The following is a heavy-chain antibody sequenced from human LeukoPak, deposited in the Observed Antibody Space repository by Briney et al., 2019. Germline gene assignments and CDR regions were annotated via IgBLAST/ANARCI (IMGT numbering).Heavy chain of an antibody. CDR1: GGSVSSGSYY. V-gene: IGHV4-61*01. CDR2: IYYGGST. D-gene: IGHD6-13*01. Sequence: PSETLSLTCTVSGGSVSSGSYYWSCIRQPPGKGLEWSVYIYYGGSTNYNPSLKSRVTISVDTSKNQFSLKLSSVTAAATAVYYCARDGGSSWAQWFDPWGQGTLVTVSS. J-gene: IGHJ5*02. CDR3: ARDGGSSWAQWFDP.